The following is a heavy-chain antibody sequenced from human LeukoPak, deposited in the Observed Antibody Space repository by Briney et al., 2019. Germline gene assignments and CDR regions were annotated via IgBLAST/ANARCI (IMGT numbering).Heavy chain of an antibody. V-gene: IGHV1-18*01. CDR3: ARDLSSSWYNWFDP. CDR1: GYTFTSYG. J-gene: IGHJ5*02. CDR2: ISAYNGNT. D-gene: IGHD6-13*01. Sequence: ASVKVSCKASGYTFTSYGISWVRQAPGQGLERMGWISAYNGNTNYAQKLQGRVTMTTDTSTSTAYMELRSLRSDDTAVYYCARDLSSSWYNWFDPWGQGTLVTVSS.